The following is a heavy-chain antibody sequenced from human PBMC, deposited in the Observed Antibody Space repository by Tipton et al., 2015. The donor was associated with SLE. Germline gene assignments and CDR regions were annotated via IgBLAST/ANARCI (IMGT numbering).Heavy chain of an antibody. V-gene: IGHV3-23*01. CDR2: ISGGGGTT. CDR3: VKGAWADD. CDR1: GFTFSRFG. D-gene: IGHD7-27*01. Sequence: SLRLSCAGSGFTFSRFGMSWVRQAPGKGLEWVSGISGGGGTTYYADSVKGRFTISRDNSQNTLYLQMNSLRADDMAVYYCVKGAWADDWGQGTLVTVSS. J-gene: IGHJ4*01.